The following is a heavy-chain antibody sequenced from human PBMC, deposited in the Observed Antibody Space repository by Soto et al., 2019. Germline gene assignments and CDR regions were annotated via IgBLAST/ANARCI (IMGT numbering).Heavy chain of an antibody. Sequence: QVQLQQWGAGLLKPSETLSLTCAVYGGSFSGYYWSWIRQPPGKGLEWIGEINHSGSTNYNPSLKSRVTISVDTSKNQFSLKLSSVTAADTAVYYCARAYYDFWSGLSSGGIDPWGQGTLVTVSS. CDR3: ARAYYDFWSGLSSGGIDP. CDR1: GGSFSGYY. V-gene: IGHV4-34*01. J-gene: IGHJ5*02. CDR2: INHSGST. D-gene: IGHD3-3*01.